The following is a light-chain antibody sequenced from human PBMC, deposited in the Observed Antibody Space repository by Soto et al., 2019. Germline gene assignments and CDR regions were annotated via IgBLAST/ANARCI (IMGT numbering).Light chain of an antibody. CDR2: GAS. Sequence: EIVLTQSPATLSVSPGERATHSCRASQSVRSNLAWYQQKPGQAPRLPIYGASTRATGIPARFSGSGSGTEFTLTISSLQSEDFAVYYCQQYNNWPPVTFGQGTKVDI. V-gene: IGKV3-15*01. CDR1: QSVRSN. J-gene: IGKJ1*01. CDR3: QQYNNWPPVT.